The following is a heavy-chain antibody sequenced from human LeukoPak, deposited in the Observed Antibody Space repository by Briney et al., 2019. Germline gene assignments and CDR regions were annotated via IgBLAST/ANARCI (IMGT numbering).Heavy chain of an antibody. CDR2: MSSSGSTI. V-gene: IGHV3-11*04. Sequence: GGSLRLSCAASGFTFSDFYMNWIRQAPGKGLEWVSYMSSSGSTIYYADSVKGRFTISRDNAKNSLYLQMNSLRAEDTAVYYCARDRGGSRFDYWGQGTLVTVSS. CDR3: ARDRGGSRFDY. D-gene: IGHD3-16*01. CDR1: GFTFSDFY. J-gene: IGHJ4*02.